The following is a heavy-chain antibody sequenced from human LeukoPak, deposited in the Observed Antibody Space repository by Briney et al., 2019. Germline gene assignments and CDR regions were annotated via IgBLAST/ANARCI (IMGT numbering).Heavy chain of an antibody. CDR2: ISYDGSNK. J-gene: IGHJ1*01. CDR1: GFTFSSYA. CDR3: AKDHRNYDFWSGVHYEEYFQH. Sequence: GGSLRLSCAASGFTFSSYAMHWVRQAPGKGLEWVAVISYDGSNKYYADSVKGRFTISRDNSKNTLYLQMNSLRAEDTAVYYCAKDHRNYDFWSGVHYEEYFQHWGQGTLVTVSS. D-gene: IGHD3-3*01. V-gene: IGHV3-30-3*01.